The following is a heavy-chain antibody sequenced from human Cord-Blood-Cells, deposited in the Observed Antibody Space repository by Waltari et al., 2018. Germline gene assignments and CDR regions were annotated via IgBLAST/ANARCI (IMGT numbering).Heavy chain of an antibody. CDR3: ASPATYGGNDY. CDR2: IYYSGST. D-gene: IGHD2-15*01. J-gene: IGHJ4*02. V-gene: IGHV4-39*07. Sequence: QLQLQESGPGLVKPPETLSLTCTVSGGSISSSSYYWGWIRQPPGKGLEWIGSIYYSGSTYYNPSLKSRVTISVDTSKNQFTLKLSSVTAADTAVYYCASPATYGGNDYWGQGTLVTVSS. CDR1: GGSISSSSYY.